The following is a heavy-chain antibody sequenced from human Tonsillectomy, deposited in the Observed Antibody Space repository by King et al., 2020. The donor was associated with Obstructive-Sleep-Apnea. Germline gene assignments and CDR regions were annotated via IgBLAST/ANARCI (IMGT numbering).Heavy chain of an antibody. CDR3: ARDVYSAVQYYCGMDV. V-gene: IGHV4-4*07. CDR2: IYTSGST. D-gene: IGHD6-13*01. Sequence: QLQESGPGLVKPSETLSLTCTVSRGSISSYYWSWIRQPAGKGLEWIGRIYTSGSTNYNPSLKSRVTMSVDTSKNQFSLKLSSVTAADPAVYYCARDVYSAVQYYCGMDVWGQGTTVTVSS. J-gene: IGHJ6*02. CDR1: RGSISSYY.